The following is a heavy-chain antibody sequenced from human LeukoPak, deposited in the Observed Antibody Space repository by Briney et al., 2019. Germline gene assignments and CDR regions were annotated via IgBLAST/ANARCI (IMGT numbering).Heavy chain of an antibody. D-gene: IGHD2-15*01. CDR3: ARIRGENPGHCSGGSCYSDY. Sequence: TSETLSLTCAVYGVSFSGYYWSWIRQPPGKGLEWIGEINHSGSTNYNPSLKSRVTISVDTSKNQFSLKLSSVAAADTAVYYCARIRGENPGHCSGGSCYSDYWGQGTLVTVSS. V-gene: IGHV4-34*01. J-gene: IGHJ4*02. CDR1: GVSFSGYY. CDR2: INHSGST.